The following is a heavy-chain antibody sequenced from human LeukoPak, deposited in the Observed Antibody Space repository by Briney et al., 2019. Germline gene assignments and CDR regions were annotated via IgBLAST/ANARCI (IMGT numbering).Heavy chain of an antibody. V-gene: IGHV3-23*01. CDR1: GFTFSSYA. CDR3: AKDLAGYMPPYGMDV. Sequence: GGSLRLSCAASGFTFSSYAMSWVRQAPGKGLEWVSAISGSGGSTYYADSVKGRFTISRDNSKNTPYLQMNSLRAEDTAVYYCAKDLAGYMPPYGMDVWGQGTTVTVSS. CDR2: ISGSGGST. D-gene: IGHD5-24*01. J-gene: IGHJ6*02.